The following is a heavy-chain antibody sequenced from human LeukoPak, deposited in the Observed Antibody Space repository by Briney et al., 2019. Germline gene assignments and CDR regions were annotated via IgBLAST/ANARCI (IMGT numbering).Heavy chain of an antibody. CDR1: GYTLTESS. D-gene: IGHD6-19*01. J-gene: IGHJ4*02. CDR2: FDPEDGEA. CDR3: VIDIRSGWRNY. Sequence: GASVKVSCKVSGYTLTESSVHWVRQPPGKGLEWMGGFDPEDGEAIYAPKIQGRVTMTEDTSTDTAYLELRSLRSDDTAVYYCVIDIRSGWRNYWGQGTLITVSS. V-gene: IGHV1-24*01.